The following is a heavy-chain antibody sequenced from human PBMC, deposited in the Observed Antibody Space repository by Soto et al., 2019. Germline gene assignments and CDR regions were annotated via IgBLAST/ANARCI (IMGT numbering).Heavy chain of an antibody. CDR3: AKDLYGDYGGVDY. CDR1: GFTFSTYA. Sequence: EVQLLDSGGGLVQPGGSLRLSCAASGFTFSTYAMSWVRQAPGKGLEWVSTITGSGSSTYYVDSVKGRFTISRDNSKNPLSLQMNSLRAEDTAVYYCAKDLYGDYGGVDYWGQGTLVTVSS. D-gene: IGHD4-17*01. CDR2: ITGSGSST. J-gene: IGHJ4*02. V-gene: IGHV3-23*01.